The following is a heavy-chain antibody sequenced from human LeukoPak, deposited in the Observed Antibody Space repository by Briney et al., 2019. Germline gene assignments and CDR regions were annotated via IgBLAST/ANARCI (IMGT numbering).Heavy chain of an antibody. D-gene: IGHD5-18*01. V-gene: IGHV3-11*01. Sequence: PGGSLRVSCAGSGFIFSDYYMNWIRQAPGKGLEWVSSISSSGNSVYYADSVRGRFTISRDNANNSMFLQMNSLSAEDTALYYCACRPVYSYAFAHWGQGTLVTLSS. CDR2: ISSSGNSV. CDR3: ACRPVYSYAFAH. J-gene: IGHJ4*02. CDR1: GFIFSDYY.